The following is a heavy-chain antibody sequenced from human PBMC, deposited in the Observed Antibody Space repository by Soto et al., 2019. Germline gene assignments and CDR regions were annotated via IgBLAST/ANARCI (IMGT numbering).Heavy chain of an antibody. D-gene: IGHD3-3*01. CDR2: IWYDGSNK. V-gene: IGHV3-33*01. Sequence: GGSLRLSCAASGFTFSSYGMHWVRQAPGKGLEWVAVIWYDGSNKYYADSWKGRFTISRDNSKNTLYLQMNSLRAEDTAVYYCARDRASYDFWSGSFDYWGQGTLVTVSS. CDR3: ARDRASYDFWSGSFDY. CDR1: GFTFSSYG. J-gene: IGHJ4*02.